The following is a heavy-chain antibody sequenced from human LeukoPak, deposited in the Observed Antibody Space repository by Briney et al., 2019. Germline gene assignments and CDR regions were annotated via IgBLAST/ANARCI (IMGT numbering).Heavy chain of an antibody. V-gene: IGHV1-69-2*01. J-gene: IGHJ4*02. CDR2: VDPEDGET. Sequence: ASVKVSCKVSGYTFTDYYMHWVQQAPGKGLEWMGLVDPEDGETIYAEKFQGRVTITADTSTDTAYMELSSLRSEDTAVYYCATDRGIAAAGALDYWGQGTLVTASS. D-gene: IGHD6-13*01. CDR1: GYTFTDYY. CDR3: ATDRGIAAAGALDY.